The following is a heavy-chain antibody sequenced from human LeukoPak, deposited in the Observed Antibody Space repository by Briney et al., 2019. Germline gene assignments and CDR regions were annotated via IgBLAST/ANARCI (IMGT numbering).Heavy chain of an antibody. J-gene: IGHJ5*02. CDR1: GYTFITYG. CDR2: INPNSGGT. D-gene: IGHD3-3*01. V-gene: IGHV1-2*02. Sequence: ASVTVSCKASGYTFITYGISWVRQAPGQGLEWMGWINPNSGGTNYAQKFQGRVTMTRDTSISTAYMELSRLRSDDTAVYYCARNVLRFSEWSKIIGTFDPWGQGILVTVSS. CDR3: ARNVLRFSEWSKIIGTFDP.